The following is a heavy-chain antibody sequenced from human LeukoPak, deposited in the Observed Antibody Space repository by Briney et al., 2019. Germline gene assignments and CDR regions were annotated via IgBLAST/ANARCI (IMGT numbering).Heavy chain of an antibody. CDR1: GGFIRNYY. J-gene: IGHJ4*02. CDR3: ARYSSSGLVC. V-gene: IGHV4-59*01. CDR2: VYYTGST. Sequence: SETLSLTCTVSGGFIRNYYWSWMRQPPGEGLEWIGSVYYTGSTSYNPSLKSRVTISVDTSRNQFSLKLSSVTAADTAVYYCARYSSSGLVCWGQGTLVTVSS. D-gene: IGHD6-19*01.